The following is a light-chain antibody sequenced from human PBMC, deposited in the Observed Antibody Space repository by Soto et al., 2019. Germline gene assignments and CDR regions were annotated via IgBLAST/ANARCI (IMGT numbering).Light chain of an antibody. CDR1: SSDVGGYNY. Sequence: QSVLTQPPSASGSPGQSVTISCTGTSSDVGGYNYVSWYQQHPGKAPKLMIYEVSKRPSGVPDRLSGSKSGNTASLTVSGLHADDEADYYCISYAVTTHVAIGGGTKLTVL. CDR3: ISYAVTTHVA. V-gene: IGLV2-8*01. J-gene: IGLJ2*01. CDR2: EVS.